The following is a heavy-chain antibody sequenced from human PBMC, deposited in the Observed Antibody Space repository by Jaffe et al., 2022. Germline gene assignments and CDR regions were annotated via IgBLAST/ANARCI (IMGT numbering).Heavy chain of an antibody. CDR2: IYYSGST. V-gene: IGHV4-59*01. J-gene: IGHJ5*02. Sequence: QVQLQESGPGLVKPSETLSLTCTVSGGSISSYYWSWIRQPPGKGLEWIGYIYYSGSTNYNPSLKSRVTISVDTSKNQFSLKLSSVTAADTAVYYCARTGYSSSWYEVWFDPWGQGTLVTVSS. CDR1: GGSISSYY. CDR3: ARTGYSSSWYEVWFDP. D-gene: IGHD6-13*01.